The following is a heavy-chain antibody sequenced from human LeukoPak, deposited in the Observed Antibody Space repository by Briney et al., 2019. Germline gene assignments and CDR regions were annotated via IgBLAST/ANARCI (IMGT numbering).Heavy chain of an antibody. J-gene: IGHJ2*01. D-gene: IGHD7-27*01. CDR1: GDSVSSNSAA. Sequence: SQTLSLTCAISGDSVSSNSAAWNWIRQSPSRGLEWLGRTYYRSKWYNDYVVSVKSRITINTDTSKNQFSLQLNSVTPEDTAVYYCARVSGDHWYFDLWGRGTLVTVSS. CDR3: ARVSGDHWYFDL. CDR2: TYYRSKWYN. V-gene: IGHV6-1*01.